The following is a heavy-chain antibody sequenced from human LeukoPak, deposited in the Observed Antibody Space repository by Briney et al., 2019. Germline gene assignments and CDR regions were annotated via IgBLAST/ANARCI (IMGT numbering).Heavy chain of an antibody. V-gene: IGHV3-30*02. CDR2: IRYDGSNK. CDR3: AKDVTYYYDSSGYPQN. Sequence: PGGSLRLSCAASGFTFSSYGMHWVRQAPGKGLEWVAFIRYDGSNKYYADSVEGRFTISRDNSKNTLYLQMNSLRAEDTAVYYCAKDVTYYYDSSGYPQNWGQGTLVTVSS. J-gene: IGHJ4*02. D-gene: IGHD3-22*01. CDR1: GFTFSSYG.